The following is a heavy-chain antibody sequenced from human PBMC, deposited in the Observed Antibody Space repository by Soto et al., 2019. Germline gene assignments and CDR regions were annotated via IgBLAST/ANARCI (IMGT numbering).Heavy chain of an antibody. Sequence: ASVKVSCKASGGTFSSYAISWVRQAPGQGLEWMGGIIPIFGTANYAQKFQGRVTITADESTSTAYMELSSLRSEDTAVYYCARDGDPYYYDSSGYKYYFDYWGQGTLVTVSS. D-gene: IGHD3-22*01. CDR1: GGTFSSYA. CDR3: ARDGDPYYYDSSGYKYYFDY. CDR2: IIPIFGTA. J-gene: IGHJ4*02. V-gene: IGHV1-69*13.